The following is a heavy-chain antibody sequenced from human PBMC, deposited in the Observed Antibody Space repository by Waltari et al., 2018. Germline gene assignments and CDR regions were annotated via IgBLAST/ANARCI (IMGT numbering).Heavy chain of an antibody. J-gene: IGHJ4*02. D-gene: IGHD3-22*01. CDR1: GFSLSTSGVG. V-gene: IGHV2-5*01. Sequence: QITLKESGPTLVKPTQTLTLTCTFSGFSLSTSGVGVAWIRQPPGKALECLALIFWNDDKRYSPALKKRLTITKDTSKNQVVLTMTNMDPVDAATYYCARRGPLYRYDYDSAGHYAFDYWGQGTLVTVSS. CDR3: ARRGPLYRYDYDSAGHYAFDY. CDR2: IFWNDDK.